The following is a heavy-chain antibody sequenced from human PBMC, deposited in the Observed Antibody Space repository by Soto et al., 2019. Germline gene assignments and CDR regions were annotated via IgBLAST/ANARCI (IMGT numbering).Heavy chain of an antibody. Sequence: EVQLVESGGGLVQPGGSLRLSCAASGFTVSDNYLTWVRQAPGKGLEWVSIIYSGGDTYYADSVKGRFSISRHNSENTLDLQMDSXXAXXXXXYYCARAANYGAYYFDSWGHGTLVTVSS. J-gene: IGHJ4*01. CDR2: IYSGGDT. CDR1: GFTVSDNY. V-gene: IGHV3-53*04. CDR3: ARAANYGAYYFDS. D-gene: IGHD3-10*01.